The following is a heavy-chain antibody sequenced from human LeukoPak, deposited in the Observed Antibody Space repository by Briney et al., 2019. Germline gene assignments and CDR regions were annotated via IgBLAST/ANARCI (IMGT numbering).Heavy chain of an antibody. CDR1: RFTFSSYA. D-gene: IGHD2-21*01. CDR2: IIGSGGST. CDR3: TTDPCAS. V-gene: IGHV3-23*01. Sequence: GWSLTLSRPASRFTFSSYAMTEVRQAAAKGLAWVSGIIGSGGSTYSADCVKGRFTISRDNSKNLLYLQMNSLRAEDTAIYYCTTDPCASWGQGTLLTVSS. J-gene: IGHJ5*02.